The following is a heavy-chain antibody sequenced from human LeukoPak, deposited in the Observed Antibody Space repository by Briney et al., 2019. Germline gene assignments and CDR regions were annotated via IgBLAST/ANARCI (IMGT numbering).Heavy chain of an antibody. V-gene: IGHV4-34*01. CDR2: INHSGST. J-gene: IGHJ4*02. Sequence: KPSETLSLTCAVYGGSFSGYYWSWIRQPPGKGLEWIGEINHSGSTNYNPSLKSRVTISVDTSKNQFFLKLSSVTAADTAVYYCARGRRDDSSGYYLDYWGQGTLVTVSS. CDR1: GGSFSGYY. CDR3: ARGRRDDSSGYYLDY. D-gene: IGHD3-22*01.